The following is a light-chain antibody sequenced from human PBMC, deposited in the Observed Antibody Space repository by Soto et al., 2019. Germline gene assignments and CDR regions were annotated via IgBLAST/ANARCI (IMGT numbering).Light chain of an antibody. V-gene: IGLV2-14*01. Sequence: QSVLTQPASVSGSPGQSITISCAGASSDIGGHKFVSRYQQPPGKAPKLIIFEVTNRPSGVSNRFSGSKSGNSASLTISGLQADDEADFYCSSYTDNNTVVFGGGTKVTVL. CDR3: SSYTDNNTVV. CDR1: SSDIGGHKF. CDR2: EVT. J-gene: IGLJ2*01.